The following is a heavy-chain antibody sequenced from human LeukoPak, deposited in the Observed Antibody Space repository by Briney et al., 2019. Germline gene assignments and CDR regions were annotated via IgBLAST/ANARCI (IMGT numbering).Heavy chain of an antibody. CDR3: ARDKYYDFWSGYSDDAFDI. D-gene: IGHD3-3*01. CDR2: IYYSGST. V-gene: IGHV4-59*01. J-gene: IGHJ3*02. Sequence: SETLSLTCTVSGGSISSYYWSWIRQPPGKGLEWIGYIYYSGSTNYNPSLKSRVTISVDTSKNQFSLKLSSVTAADTAVYYCARDKYYDFWSGYSDDAFDIWGQGTMVTVSS. CDR1: GGSISSYY.